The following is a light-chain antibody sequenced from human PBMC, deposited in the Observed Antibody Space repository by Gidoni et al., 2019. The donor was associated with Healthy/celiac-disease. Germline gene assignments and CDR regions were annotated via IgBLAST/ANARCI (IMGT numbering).Light chain of an antibody. J-gene: IGKJ5*01. Sequence: EIVLTQSPATLSLSPGERATLSCRASQSVSSYLAWYQQKPGQAPRLLIYDASNRATGTPARFSGSGSGTDFTLTISSLEPEDFAVYYCHQRSNWPPETFGQGTRLEI. CDR1: QSVSSY. CDR2: DAS. V-gene: IGKV3-11*01. CDR3: HQRSNWPPET.